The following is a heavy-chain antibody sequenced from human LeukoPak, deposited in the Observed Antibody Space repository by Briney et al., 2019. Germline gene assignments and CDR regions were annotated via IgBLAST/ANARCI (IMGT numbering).Heavy chain of an antibody. V-gene: IGHV1-18*01. D-gene: IGHD1-26*01. CDR1: XYTXTSYG. CDR3: ARDPLVGATDY. J-gene: IGHJ4*02. Sequence: AXXXXSCKAXXYTXTSYGISWVRQAPGQGLEWMGWISAYNGNTNYAQKLQGRVTMTTDTSTSTAYMELRSLRSDDTAVYYCARDPLVGATDYWGQGTLVTVSS. CDR2: ISAYNGNT.